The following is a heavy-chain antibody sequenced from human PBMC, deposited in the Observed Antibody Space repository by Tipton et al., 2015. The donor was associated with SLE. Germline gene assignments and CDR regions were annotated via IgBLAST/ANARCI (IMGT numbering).Heavy chain of an antibody. CDR3: ARRVGNCGGDCDLGYFDY. CDR2: ISSSGSYT. CDR1: GFTFSDYF. D-gene: IGHD2-21*01. V-gene: IGHV3-11*06. Sequence: GSLRLSCAASGFTFSDYFMSWIRQAPGKGLEWISYISSSGSYTKYADSVKGRFTISRDNSKNSLYLQMNSLRAEDTAVYYCARRVGNCGGDCDLGYFDYWGQATLVTVSS. J-gene: IGHJ4*02.